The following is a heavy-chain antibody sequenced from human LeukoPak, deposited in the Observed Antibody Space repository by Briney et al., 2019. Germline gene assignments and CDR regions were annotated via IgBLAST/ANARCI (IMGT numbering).Heavy chain of an antibody. CDR3: ARDGSGSDFSLDH. J-gene: IGHJ4*02. CDR1: GFYTRNYY. D-gene: IGHD3-10*01. V-gene: IGHV3-7*04. CDR2: IRHDGSNV. Sequence: GGSLRPSCEASGFYTRNYYMSCVRHAPGNGLEWVGAIRHDGSNVYNVDLVRGRFTICRDNAKNSLFLQMNSLRDEDTAVYFCARDGSGSDFSLDHWGQGTLVTVSS.